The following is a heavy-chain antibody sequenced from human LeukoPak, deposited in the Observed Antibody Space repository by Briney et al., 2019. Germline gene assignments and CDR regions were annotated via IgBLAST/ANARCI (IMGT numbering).Heavy chain of an antibody. D-gene: IGHD6-6*01. CDR2: ISRSGLRGRTT. CDR3: AKGVSTRPLYYFDN. J-gene: IGHJ4*02. V-gene: IGHV3-23*01. Sequence: GGSLRLSCAASGFNFNSYDMSWVRQAPGKALEWVSCISRSGLRGRTTNYADSVKGRFTISRDNSKNTLYLQMNTLRVEDTAVYYCAKGVSTRPLYYFDNWGQGTLVTVSS. CDR1: GFNFNSYD.